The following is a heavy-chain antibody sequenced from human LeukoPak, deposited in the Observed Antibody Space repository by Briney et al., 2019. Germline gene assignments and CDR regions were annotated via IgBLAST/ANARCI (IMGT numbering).Heavy chain of an antibody. CDR2: SSGSNTI. Sequence: PGGSLRLSCAASGLTLSGFSVNWVRQAPGKGLEWISYSSGSNTIYHADSVKGRFTISRDNAKNSLFLQMNSLRDEDTAVYYCVRTGGYSYGPFEYWGQGTLVTVSS. CDR1: GLTLSGFS. J-gene: IGHJ4*02. CDR3: VRTGGYSYGPFEY. V-gene: IGHV3-48*02. D-gene: IGHD5-18*01.